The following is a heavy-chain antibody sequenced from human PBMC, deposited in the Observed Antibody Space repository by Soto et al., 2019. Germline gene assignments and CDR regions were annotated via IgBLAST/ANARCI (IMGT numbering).Heavy chain of an antibody. D-gene: IGHD2-15*01. CDR3: VRGGGGGLFDP. Sequence: GGSLRLSSAGSGFTFGDSYMSWIRQAPGKGLEWLSYISPGSRYPAYADSVKGRFTISRDNAKRSLYLQMMSLTAEDTAIYYCVRGGGGGLFDPWGQGTMVTVSS. V-gene: IGHV3-11*06. CDR2: ISPGSRYP. CDR1: GFTFGDSY. J-gene: IGHJ5*02.